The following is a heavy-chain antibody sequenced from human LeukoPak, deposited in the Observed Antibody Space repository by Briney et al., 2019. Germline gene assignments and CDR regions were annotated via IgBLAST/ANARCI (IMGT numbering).Heavy chain of an antibody. J-gene: IGHJ5*02. D-gene: IGHD6-13*01. Sequence: PSETLSLTCAVYGGSFSGYYWSRIRQPPGKGLEWIGEINHSGSTNYNPSLKSRVTISVDTSKNQFSLKLSSVTAADTAVYYCARVGSSSWYRRWFDPWGQGTLVTVSS. CDR3: ARVGSSSWYRRWFDP. CDR2: INHSGST. CDR1: GGSFSGYY. V-gene: IGHV4-34*01.